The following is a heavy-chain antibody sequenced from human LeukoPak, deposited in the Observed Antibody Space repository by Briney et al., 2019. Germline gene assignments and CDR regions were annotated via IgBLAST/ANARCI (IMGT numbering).Heavy chain of an antibody. D-gene: IGHD1-26*01. CDR1: GYSFTSYW. CDR3: ARRLTESGSYYLDY. J-gene: IGHJ4*02. CDR2: IYPGDSDT. V-gene: IGHV5-51*01. Sequence: GESPKISCKGSGYSFTSYWIGWVRQMPGKGLGWMGIIYPGDSDTRYSPSFQGQVTISADKSISTAYLQWGSLKASDTAMYYCARRLTESGSYYLDYWGQGTLVTVSS.